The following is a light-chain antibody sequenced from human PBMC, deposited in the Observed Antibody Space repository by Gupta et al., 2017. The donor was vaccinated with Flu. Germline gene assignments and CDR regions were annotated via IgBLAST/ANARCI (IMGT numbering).Light chain of an antibody. J-gene: IGKJ1*01. V-gene: IGKV3-11*01. CDR2: VAS. Sequence: EILLTKSPATLPFPPGERATLSCRASQSVSSYLAWYQQKPGQAPRLLIYVASTRATGIPARFSGSGSGTEFTLTISSLESEDFAVYSCQQRSNWPWTFGQGTKVEIK. CDR1: QSVSSY. CDR3: QQRSNWPWT.